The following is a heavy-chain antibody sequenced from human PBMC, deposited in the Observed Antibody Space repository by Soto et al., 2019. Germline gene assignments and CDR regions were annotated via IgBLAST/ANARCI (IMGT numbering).Heavy chain of an antibody. V-gene: IGHV1-69*13. J-gene: IGHJ6*02. Sequence: SVKVSCKASGGTFSSYAISWVRQAPGQGLEWMGGIIPIFGTANYAQKFQGRVTITADESTSTAYMELSSLRSEDTAVYYCARDSGYCSSTSCYDYYYYGMDVWGQGTTVT. CDR3: ARDSGYCSSTSCYDYYYYGMDV. CDR2: IIPIFGTA. CDR1: GGTFSSYA. D-gene: IGHD2-2*01.